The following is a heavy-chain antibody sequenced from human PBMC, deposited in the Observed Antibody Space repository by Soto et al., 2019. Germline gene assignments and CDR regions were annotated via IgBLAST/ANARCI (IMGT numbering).Heavy chain of an antibody. CDR2: ISYDGSNK. V-gene: IGHV3-30-3*01. J-gene: IGHJ6*02. Sequence: GGFLRLSCAASGFTFSSYAMHWVRQAPGKGLEWVAAISYDGSNKYYADSVKVRFTISRDNSKNTLYLQMNSLRAEDTAVYYCARDMRVYTPWDYYYYGMDVWGQGTTVTVSS. D-gene: IGHD2-2*01. CDR3: ARDMRVYTPWDYYYYGMDV. CDR1: GFTFSSYA.